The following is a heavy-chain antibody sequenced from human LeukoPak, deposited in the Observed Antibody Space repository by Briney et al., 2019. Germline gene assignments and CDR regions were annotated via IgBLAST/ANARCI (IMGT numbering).Heavy chain of an antibody. CDR3: TTDCKPWEKDPYCTNGVGAFDI. CDR2: IKSKTDGGTT. Sequence: EPGGSLRLSCAASGFTFSNAWMSWVRQAPGKGLEWVGRIKSKTDGGTTDYAAPVKGRFTISRDDSKNTLYLQMNSLKTEDTAVYYCTTDCKPWEKDPYCTNGVGAFDIWGQGTMVTVSS. CDR1: GFTFSNAW. J-gene: IGHJ3*02. V-gene: IGHV3-15*01. D-gene: IGHD2-8*01.